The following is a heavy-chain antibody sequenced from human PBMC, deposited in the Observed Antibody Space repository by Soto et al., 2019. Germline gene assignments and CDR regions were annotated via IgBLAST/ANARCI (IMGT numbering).Heavy chain of an antibody. V-gene: IGHV4-4*02. CDR2: IYHSGST. Sequence: PSETLSLTCAVSGGSISSSNWWSWVRQPPGKGLEWIGEIYHSGSTNYNPSLKSRVTISVDTSKQQFSLKLTSVTAADTAVYYCARVLYISGFSADWFDPSGKGSTVTVAS. CDR3: ARVLYISGFSADWFDP. D-gene: IGHD6-19*01. J-gene: IGHJ5*02. CDR1: GGSISSSNW.